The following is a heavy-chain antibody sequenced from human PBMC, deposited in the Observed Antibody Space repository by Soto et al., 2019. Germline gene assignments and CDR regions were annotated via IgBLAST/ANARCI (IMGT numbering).Heavy chain of an antibody. CDR2: IKPNNGNT. CDR3: AGCWFGVDY. V-gene: IGHV1-18*01. J-gene: IGHJ4*02. Sequence: QVQLVQSGAEVKKPGASVKVSCKASGYTFTSYGIRWVRHAPGQGLEWMGWIKPNNGNTNYAQKLQGRVTMTTDTPTTTAYMDLRRLRSDATAVYYCAGCWFGVDYWGQGTLVTVSS. CDR1: GYTFTSYG. D-gene: IGHD3-16*01.